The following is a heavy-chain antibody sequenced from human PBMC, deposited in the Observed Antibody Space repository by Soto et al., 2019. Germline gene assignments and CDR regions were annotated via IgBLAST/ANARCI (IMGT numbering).Heavy chain of an antibody. CDR2: INPNSGGT. J-gene: IGHJ3*02. V-gene: IGHV1-2*04. CDR1: GYTFTGYY. Sequence: ASVKVSCKASGYTFTGYYMHWVRQAPGQGLEWMGWINPNSGGTNYAQKFQGWVTMTRDTSISTAYMELSSLRSEDTAVYYCARVDTAMVYKSDAFDIWGQGTMVTVSS. CDR3: ARVDTAMVYKSDAFDI. D-gene: IGHD5-18*01.